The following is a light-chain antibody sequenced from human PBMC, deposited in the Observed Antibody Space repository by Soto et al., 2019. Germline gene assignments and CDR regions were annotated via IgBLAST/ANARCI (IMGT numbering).Light chain of an antibody. CDR2: KAS. Sequence: DIQMTQSPSTLSASVGGRVTISCRASQSIVNLLAWYQQKPRKVPKLLIYKASSLESGVPSRFSGSGSGTEFTLTISSLQPDDFATYYCQQYHSYPYTFGQGTKLEIK. CDR3: QQYHSYPYT. V-gene: IGKV1-5*03. CDR1: QSIVNL. J-gene: IGKJ2*01.